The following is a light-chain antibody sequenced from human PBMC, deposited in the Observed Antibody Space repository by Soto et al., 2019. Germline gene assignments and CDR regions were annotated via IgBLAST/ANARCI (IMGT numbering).Light chain of an antibody. Sequence: DIQLTQSPSFLSASVGDRVTITCRASQGISSYLAWYQQKPGKAPKLFIYAASTLQSGVPSRFSGSGSGTEFSLTISSLQPEDFAHYYCQDLNSYPRTFGQGTKVEIQ. CDR1: QGISSY. CDR3: QDLNSYPRT. V-gene: IGKV1-9*01. J-gene: IGKJ1*01. CDR2: AAS.